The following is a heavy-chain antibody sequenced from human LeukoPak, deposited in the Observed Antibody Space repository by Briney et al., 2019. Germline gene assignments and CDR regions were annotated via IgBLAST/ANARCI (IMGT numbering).Heavy chain of an antibody. CDR2: IYYSGST. CDR1: GGSISSGGYY. J-gene: IGHJ4*02. CDR3: ARDHCSSTSCCGFDY. V-gene: IGHV4-31*03. D-gene: IGHD2-2*01. Sequence: SQTLSLTCTVSGGSISSGGYYWSWIRQHPGKGLEWIGYIYYSGSTYYNPSLKSRVTISVDTSKNQFSLKLSSVTAADTAVYYCARDHCSSTSCCGFDYWGQGTLVTVSS.